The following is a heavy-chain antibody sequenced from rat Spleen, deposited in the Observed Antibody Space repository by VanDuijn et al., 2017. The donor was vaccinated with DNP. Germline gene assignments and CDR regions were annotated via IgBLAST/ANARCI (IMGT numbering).Heavy chain of an antibody. CDR3: ARWITKAHLDY. CDR2: IRDPANGYTT. V-gene: IGHV7-7*01. Sequence: EVKLLESGGGLVQPGGSMSLSCAASGFTFTDFSMNWIRQPAGKAPEWLGFIRDPANGYTTPYNASVKGRFLISRDDTQNMLYLQMNTLTAEDTANYYCARWITKAHLDYWGQGVMVTVSS. D-gene: IGHD1-12*01. J-gene: IGHJ2*01. CDR1: GFTFTDFS.